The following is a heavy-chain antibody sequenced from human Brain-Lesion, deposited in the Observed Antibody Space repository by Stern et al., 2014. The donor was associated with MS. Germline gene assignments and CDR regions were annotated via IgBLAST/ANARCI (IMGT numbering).Heavy chain of an antibody. CDR3: ARGSDT. V-gene: IGHV3-7*01. J-gene: IGHJ5*02. CDR2: IKEDGSGT. D-gene: IGHD2-15*01. CDR1: GFTFSSYW. Sequence: EVQLVESGGGLVQPGGSLRLSCAASGFTFSSYWMNWVRQAPGKGLEWVANIKEDGSGTYYVDSVKGRFTISRGNAKNSLYLQMNSLRAEDTAVYYCARGSDTWGQGTLVTVSS.